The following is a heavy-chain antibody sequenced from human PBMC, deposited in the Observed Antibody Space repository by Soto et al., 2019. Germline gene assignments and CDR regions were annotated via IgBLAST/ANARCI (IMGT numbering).Heavy chain of an antibody. CDR2: INPMFNST. D-gene: IGHD3-9*01. J-gene: IGHJ4*02. Sequence: QVQLVQSGAEVKKPGSSVKVSCEAPGGTFDHAAITWVRQAPGQGLEWMGGINPMFNSTHYAQKFQGRVTSTAAAATSTAFMELRRLRSDDTAVYYCARQIFAADYWGQGTLLVVSS. CDR1: GGTFDHAA. CDR3: ARQIFAADY. V-gene: IGHV1-69*01.